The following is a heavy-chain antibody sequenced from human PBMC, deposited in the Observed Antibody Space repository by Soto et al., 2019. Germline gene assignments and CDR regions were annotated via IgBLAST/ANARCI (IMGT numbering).Heavy chain of an antibody. J-gene: IGHJ5*02. CDR1: GYSITAGGYY. CDR2: FYSSGSI. D-gene: IGHD3-22*01. CDR3: ARMYSSGSGWFHP. Sequence: SETLSLTCSVSGYSITAGGYYWSWIRQHPGKGLEWIGSFYSSGSIIYNPSLKSRVSISGDTSRNQFSMTLTSVTAADTALYYCARMYSSGSGWFHPWGQGTLVTVSS. V-gene: IGHV4-31*03.